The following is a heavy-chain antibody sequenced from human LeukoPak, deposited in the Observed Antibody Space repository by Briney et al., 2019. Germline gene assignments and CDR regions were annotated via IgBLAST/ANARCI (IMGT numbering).Heavy chain of an antibody. V-gene: IGHV4-59*01. CDR1: GGSISSYY. Sequence: SETLSLTCAVSGGSISSYYWSWIRQPPGKGLEWIGDIYYSGSTNYNPSLKSRFTISVDTSKNQDSLMLSSVSAAVTDVNYWVGGNSDYEPLPIDYWGQGTLVTVSS. CDR3: VGGNSDYEPLPIDY. J-gene: IGHJ4*02. CDR2: IYYSGST. D-gene: IGHD4-11*01.